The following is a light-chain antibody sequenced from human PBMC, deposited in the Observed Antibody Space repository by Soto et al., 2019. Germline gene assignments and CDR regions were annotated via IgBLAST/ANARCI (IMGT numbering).Light chain of an antibody. J-gene: IGKJ4*01. V-gene: IGKV3-15*01. Sequence: EIVMTQSPATLSVSPGERATPSCRASQSVSSNLAWYQHKPGQAPRLLIYAASTRATGIPARFSGSGSGTEFTLTISSLQSEDFAVYYCQQYNKWPLTFGGGTKVEIK. CDR3: QQYNKWPLT. CDR1: QSVSSN. CDR2: AAS.